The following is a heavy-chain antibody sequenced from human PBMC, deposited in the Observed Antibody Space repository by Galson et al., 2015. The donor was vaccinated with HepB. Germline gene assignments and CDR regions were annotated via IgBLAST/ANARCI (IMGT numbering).Heavy chain of an antibody. D-gene: IGHD1-1*01. Sequence: SLRLSCAASGFSFSGYGMHWVRQAPGKGLEWVAAISYDGYNKYFADSVEGRFTISRDSSKNTLYLQMNSLRVEDTGVYYCAKSFQLGTVAFDIWGQGTMVTVSS. CDR1: GFSFSGYG. CDR3: AKSFQLGTVAFDI. CDR2: ISYDGYNK. J-gene: IGHJ3*02. V-gene: IGHV3-30*18.